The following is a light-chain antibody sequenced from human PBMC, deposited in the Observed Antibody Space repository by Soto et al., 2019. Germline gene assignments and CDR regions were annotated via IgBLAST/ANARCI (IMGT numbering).Light chain of an antibody. CDR2: WAS. J-gene: IGKJ1*01. V-gene: IGKV4-1*01. Sequence: DIVMTQSPDSLAVSLGERATIDCKSSQSLLYSPNNKNYLARYQQKPGQPPKRLIYWASTRESGVPDRFTGRGSGTDFPLSICSLEAGDVAVYYCQSYSDAAQTFGRGTKVEIK. CDR1: QSLLYSPNNKNY. CDR3: QSYSDAAQT.